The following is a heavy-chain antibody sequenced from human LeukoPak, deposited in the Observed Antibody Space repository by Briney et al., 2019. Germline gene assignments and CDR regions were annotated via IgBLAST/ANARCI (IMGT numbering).Heavy chain of an antibody. J-gene: IGHJ4*02. CDR2: INLNSGDT. Sequence: SSVKVSCKASGYTFTGLYMHWVRQAPGPRREWMEWINLNSGDTDYTQKFQGRVTMTRDTSISTAYMELSRLTSDDTAVYYCARDQPVLDYWGQGTLVTVSS. V-gene: IGHV1-2*02. CDR3: ARDQPVLDY. CDR1: GYTFTGLY. D-gene: IGHD1-14*01.